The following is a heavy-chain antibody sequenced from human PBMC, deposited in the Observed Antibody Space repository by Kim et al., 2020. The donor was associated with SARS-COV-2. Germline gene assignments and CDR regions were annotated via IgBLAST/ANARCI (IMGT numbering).Heavy chain of an antibody. D-gene: IGHD3-16*02. CDR1: GYTFTSYG. J-gene: IGHJ4*02. Sequence: ASVKVSCKASGYTFTSYGISWVRQAPGQGLEWMGWISAYNGNTNYAQKLQGRVTMTTDTSTSTAYMELRSLRSDDTAVYYCARGDDYVWGSYRYTAYYFDYWGQGTLVTVSS. CDR3: ARGDDYVWGSYRYTAYYFDY. CDR2: ISAYNGNT. V-gene: IGHV1-18*01.